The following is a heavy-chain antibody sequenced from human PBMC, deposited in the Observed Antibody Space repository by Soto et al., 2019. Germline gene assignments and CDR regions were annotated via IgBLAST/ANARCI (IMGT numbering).Heavy chain of an antibody. CDR3: TTDRGYLTFDY. Sequence: GGSLRLSCAASGLTFSNSWMNWVRQAPGKGLEWVANIKEDGTAKYYLDSVKGRFTVSRDNVKNSLYLQMNSLRAEDTAMYYCTTDRGYLTFDYWGPGTLVTVSS. J-gene: IGHJ4*02. CDR1: GLTFSNSW. CDR2: IKEDGTAK. V-gene: IGHV3-7*01. D-gene: IGHD3-22*01.